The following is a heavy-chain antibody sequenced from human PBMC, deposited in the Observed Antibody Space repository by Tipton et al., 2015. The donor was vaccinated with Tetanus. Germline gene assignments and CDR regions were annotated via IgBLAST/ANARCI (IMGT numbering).Heavy chain of an antibody. CDR2: IVYDGSNK. V-gene: IGHV3-30*18. D-gene: IGHD5-12*01. CDR1: GFTFSSYG. J-gene: IGHJ6*02. CDR3: AKSSTKHSFDYPSYYGLDV. Sequence: SLRLSCAASGFTFSSYGMHWVRQAPGKGLEWVAFIVYDGSNKYYADSVKGRFTISGDNSKKTLYLQMNSLTAEDTAVYYCAKSSTKHSFDYPSYYGLDVWGQGTTVTVSS.